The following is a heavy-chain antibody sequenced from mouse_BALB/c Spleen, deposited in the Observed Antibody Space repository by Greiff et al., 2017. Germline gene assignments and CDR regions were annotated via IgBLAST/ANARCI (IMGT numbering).Heavy chain of an antibody. J-gene: IGHJ2*01. Sequence: EVKLQQSGAELVRPGALVKLSCKASGFNIKDYYMHWVKQRPEQGLEWIGWIDPENGNTIYDPKFQGKASITADTSSNTAYLQLSSLTSEDTAVYYCARRGTGDYWGQGTTLTVSS. CDR1: GFNIKDYY. V-gene: IGHV14-1*02. CDR2: IDPENGNT. D-gene: IGHD3-3*01. CDR3: ARRGTGDY.